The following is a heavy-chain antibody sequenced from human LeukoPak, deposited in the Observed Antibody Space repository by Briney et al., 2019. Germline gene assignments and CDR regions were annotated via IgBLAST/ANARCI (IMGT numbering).Heavy chain of an antibody. CDR1: GDSVSHNNVA. V-gene: IGHV6-1*01. CDR3: ARYQVSQGRETTPFDY. Sequence: SRTLSLTCALSGDSVSHNNVAWNWIRQSPSRGLEWLGRTYYRSQWYSDYAESVKGRITINPDTSKNQFSLQLNSVTPEDTAVYYCARYQVSQGRETTPFDYWGQGTLVTVSS. CDR2: TYYRSQWYS. D-gene: IGHD1-14*01. J-gene: IGHJ4*02.